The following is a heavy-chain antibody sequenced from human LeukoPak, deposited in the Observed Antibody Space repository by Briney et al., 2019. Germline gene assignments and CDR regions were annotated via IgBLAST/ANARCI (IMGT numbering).Heavy chain of an antibody. CDR2: IYYSGST. V-gene: IGHV4-59*01. CDR3: ARVGSSTRFDP. Sequence: SETLSLTCTVSGGSISSYYWSWIRQPPGKGLEWIGYIYYSGSTNYNPSLKSRVTISVDTSKNQFSLKLSSVTAADTAVYYCARVGSSTRFDPWGQGTLVTVSS. J-gene: IGHJ5*02. D-gene: IGHD6-13*01. CDR1: GGSISSYY.